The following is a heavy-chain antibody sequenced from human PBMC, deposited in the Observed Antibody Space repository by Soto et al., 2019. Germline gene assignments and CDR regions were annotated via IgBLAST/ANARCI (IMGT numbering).Heavy chain of an antibody. CDR2: ISAYNGNT. CDR1: GYTFTSYG. CDR3: ARLGREVVAATPGIYYYYYYMDV. J-gene: IGHJ6*03. Sequence: GASVKVSCKASGYTFTSYGISWVRQAPGQGLEWMGWISAYNGNTNYAQKLQGRVTMTTDTSTSTAYMELRSLRSDDTAVYYCARLGREVVAATPGIYYYYYYMDVWGKGTTVTVSS. D-gene: IGHD2-15*01. V-gene: IGHV1-18*01.